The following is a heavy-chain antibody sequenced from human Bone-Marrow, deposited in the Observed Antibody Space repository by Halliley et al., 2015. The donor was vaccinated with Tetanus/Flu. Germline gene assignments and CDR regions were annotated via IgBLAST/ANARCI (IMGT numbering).Heavy chain of an antibody. D-gene: IGHD3-16*02. Sequence: SVRGGDTNSADSGKGRFAIPRDNAKGTKYLQMNSLRAEDTAVYYCATVIPGRGSAGDYWGQGTLVPVSA. CDR3: ATVIPGRGSAGDY. CDR2: SVRGGDT. V-gene: IGHV3-23*01. J-gene: IGHJ4*02.